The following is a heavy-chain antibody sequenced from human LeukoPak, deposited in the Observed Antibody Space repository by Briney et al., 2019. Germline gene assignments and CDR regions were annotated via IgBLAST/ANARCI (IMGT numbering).Heavy chain of an antibody. CDR1: GGSFSGYY. CDR3: ARADSSGWPPSPHFDY. V-gene: IGHV4-34*01. D-gene: IGHD6-19*01. CDR2: INHSGST. J-gene: IGHJ4*02. Sequence: SETLSLTCAVYGGSFSGYYWSWIRQPPGKGLEWIGEINHSGSTNYNPSLKSRVTISVDTSKKQFSLKLSSVTAADTAVYYCARADSSGWPPSPHFDYWGQGTLVTVSS.